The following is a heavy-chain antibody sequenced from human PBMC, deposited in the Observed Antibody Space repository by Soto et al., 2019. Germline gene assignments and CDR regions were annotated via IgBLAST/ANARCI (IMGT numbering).Heavy chain of an antibody. D-gene: IGHD3-3*02. CDR2: IIPIFGTA. Sequence: ASVKVSCKASGGTFSSYAISWVRQAPGQGLEWMGGIIPIFGTANYAQKFQGRVTITADESTSTAYMELSSLRSEDTAVYYCARSRAFLEWLFFDYWGQGTLVTVSS. J-gene: IGHJ4*02. CDR1: GGTFSSYA. CDR3: ARSRAFLEWLFFDY. V-gene: IGHV1-69*13.